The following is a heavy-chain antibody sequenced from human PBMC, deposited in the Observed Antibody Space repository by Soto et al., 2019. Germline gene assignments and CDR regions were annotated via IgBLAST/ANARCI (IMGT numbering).Heavy chain of an antibody. CDR2: IWPGDSDT. J-gene: IGHJ6*03. CDR1: GYLFTNFW. Sequence: GESLKISCQGSGYLFTNFWIGWVRQRPGKGLEWMGIIWPGDSDTRYSPSFEGQVTISADKSINTIHLQWSSLKASDTAMYYCAIVGDGTNPRKYSLVFWREGTKVTV. CDR3: AIVGDGTNPRKYSLVF. V-gene: IGHV5-51*01. D-gene: IGHD1-26*01.